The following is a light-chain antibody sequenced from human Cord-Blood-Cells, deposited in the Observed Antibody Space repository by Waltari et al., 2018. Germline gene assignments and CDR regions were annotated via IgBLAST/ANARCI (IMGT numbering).Light chain of an antibody. J-gene: IGLJ1*01. CDR1: SSDVGGYHY. Sequence: QSALTQPASVSGSPGQSITIPCTGTSSDVGGYHYVSWYQQHPGKAPKLMIYDVSNRPSGVSNRFSGSKSGNTASLTISGLKAEDEADYYCSSYTSSSTLVFGTGTKVTVL. CDR3: SSYTSSSTLV. CDR2: DVS. V-gene: IGLV2-14*03.